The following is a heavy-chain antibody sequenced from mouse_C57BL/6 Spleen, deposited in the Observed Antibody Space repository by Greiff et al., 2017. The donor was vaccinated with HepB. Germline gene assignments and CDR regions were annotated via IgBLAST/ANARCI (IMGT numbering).Heavy chain of an antibody. Sequence: VQLKESGPELVKPGASVKISCKASGYSFTGYYMNWVKQSPEKSLEWIGEINPSTGGTTYNQKFKAKATLTVDKSSSTAYMQLKSLTCEDSAVYYCARLDWDDWYFDVWGTGTTVTVSS. CDR1: GYSFTGYY. V-gene: IGHV1-42*01. CDR3: ARLDWDDWYFDV. D-gene: IGHD4-1*01. J-gene: IGHJ1*03. CDR2: INPSTGGT.